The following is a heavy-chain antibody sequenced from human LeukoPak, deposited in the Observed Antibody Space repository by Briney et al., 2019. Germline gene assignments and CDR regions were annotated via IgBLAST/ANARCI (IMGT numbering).Heavy chain of an antibody. D-gene: IGHD3-22*01. CDR2: INPNSGGT. V-gene: IGHV1-2*02. CDR3: ARGITMIVVKDAFDI. J-gene: IGHJ3*02. Sequence: GASVKVSCKASGYTFTGYYVHWVRQAPGQGLEWMGWINPNSGGTNYAQKFQVRVTMTREPSISKAYMEMRRLRSEDTDVYYCARGITMIVVKDAFDIWGQGTMVTVSS. CDR1: GYTFTGYY.